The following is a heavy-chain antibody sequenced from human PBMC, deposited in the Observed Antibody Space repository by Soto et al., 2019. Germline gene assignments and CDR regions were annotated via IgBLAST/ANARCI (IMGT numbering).Heavy chain of an antibody. D-gene: IGHD3-3*01. CDR1: GGSISSYY. V-gene: IGHV4-59*01. CDR2: IYYSGST. CDR3: ARVGGDDFWSGQVYWYFDL. Sequence: SETLSLTCTVSGGSISSYYWSWIRQPPGKGLEWIGYIYYSGSTNYNPSLKSRVTISVDTSKNQFSLKLSSVTAADTAVYYCARVGGDDFWSGQVYWYFDLWGRGTLVTVSS. J-gene: IGHJ2*01.